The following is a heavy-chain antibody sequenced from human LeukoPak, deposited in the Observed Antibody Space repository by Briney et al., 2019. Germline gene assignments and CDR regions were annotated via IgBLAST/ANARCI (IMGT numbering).Heavy chain of an antibody. D-gene: IGHD3-10*01. J-gene: IGHJ4*02. V-gene: IGHV3-7*04. CDR1: GVMFPSYW. Sequence: GGSLRLSCAASGVMFPSYWMTWVRQAPGKGLEWVANIKQDGSEKYYVDSVKGRFTISRDNAKNSVYLQVNSLRAEDTAVYYCARRHHFGFLDSWGQGTLVTVSS. CDR2: IKQDGSEK. CDR3: ARRHHFGFLDS.